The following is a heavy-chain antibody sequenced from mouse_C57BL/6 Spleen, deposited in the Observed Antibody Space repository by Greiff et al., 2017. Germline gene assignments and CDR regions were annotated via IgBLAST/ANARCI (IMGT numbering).Heavy chain of an antibody. Sequence: VQLQQSGAELARPGASVKLSCKASGYTFTSYGISWVKQRTGQGLEWIGEIYPRSGNTYYNEKFKGKATLTADKSSSTAYMELRSLTSEDSAVYFCAREGDDSAWFAYWGQGTLVTVSA. CDR3: AREGDDSAWFAY. J-gene: IGHJ3*01. CDR1: GYTFTSYG. D-gene: IGHD2-4*01. CDR2: IYPRSGNT. V-gene: IGHV1-81*01.